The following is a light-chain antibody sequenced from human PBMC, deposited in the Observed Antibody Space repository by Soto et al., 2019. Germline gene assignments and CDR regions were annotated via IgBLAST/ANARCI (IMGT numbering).Light chain of an antibody. CDR3: LQHNSYPYG. CDR1: QGISKD. J-gene: IGKJ2*03. Sequence: DLPMTQSPSSLSASVGDRVTITCRATQGISKDLDWYQHKPGKAPKRLIYGASNLQSGVPSRFSGSGSGTEFTLTIRSLQPEDLATYYCLQHNSYPYGFGQGTKLEI. V-gene: IGKV1-17*01. CDR2: GAS.